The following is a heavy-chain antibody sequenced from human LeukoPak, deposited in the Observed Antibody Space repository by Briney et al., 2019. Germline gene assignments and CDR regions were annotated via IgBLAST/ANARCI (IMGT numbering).Heavy chain of an antibody. V-gene: IGHV3-64D*09. J-gene: IGHJ4*02. D-gene: IGHD6-19*01. Sequence: PGGSLRLSCAASGFSFSTSDMHWVRQAPGKGLEYVSAISSNGGSTYYADSVKGRFTISRDNSKNTLYLQMSSLRAEDTAVYYCVKAIAVAGTGDYFDYWGQGTLVTVSS. CDR2: ISSNGGST. CDR1: GFSFSTSD. CDR3: VKAIAVAGTGDYFDY.